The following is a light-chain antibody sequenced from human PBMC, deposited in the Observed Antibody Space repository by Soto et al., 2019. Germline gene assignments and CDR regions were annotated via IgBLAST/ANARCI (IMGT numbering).Light chain of an antibody. V-gene: IGLV1-44*01. CDR3: AAWDDSLNGYRV. J-gene: IGLJ1*01. CDR1: SSNIGSNT. Sequence: QSVLTQPPSASGTPGQRVTISCSGGSSNIGSNTVNWYQQLPGTAPKLLLYSNNQRPSGVPDRFSGSKSGTSASLAISGLQSEDEADYYCAAWDDSLNGYRVFGTGTKLTVL. CDR2: SNN.